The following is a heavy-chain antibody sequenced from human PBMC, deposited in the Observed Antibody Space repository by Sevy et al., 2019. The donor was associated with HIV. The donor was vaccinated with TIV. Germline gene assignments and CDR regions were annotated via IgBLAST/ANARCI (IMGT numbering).Heavy chain of an antibody. Sequence: GGSLRLSCAVSGFSFDSYGTTWVRQAPGKGLEWVSGISGSGTRTYYADSVKGRFIISRDNSKNTLYLQMNSLRSEDQDIYYCAKGGGGHYDPDEIGYYFYYYNMDVWGKGTTVTVSS. D-gene: IGHD3-22*01. J-gene: IGHJ6*03. CDR3: AKGGGGHYDPDEIGYYFYYYNMDV. CDR1: GFSFDSYG. CDR2: ISGSGTRT. V-gene: IGHV3-23*01.